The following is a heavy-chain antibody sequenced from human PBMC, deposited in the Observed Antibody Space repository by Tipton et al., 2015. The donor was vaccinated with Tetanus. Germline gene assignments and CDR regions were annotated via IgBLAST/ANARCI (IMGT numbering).Heavy chain of an antibody. D-gene: IGHD6-19*01. CDR3: ARRPGWHALFDQ. CDR2: MSKSGAA. Sequence: TLSLTCTVSGASISSSSFYWGWIRQPPGKGLEWIGGMSKSGAAFYNPSLKCRVSMSVDMSTNQLSLTVASVTAADTALYYCARRPGWHALFDQWGQGILVSVSS. V-gene: IGHV4-39*01. CDR1: GASISSSSFY. J-gene: IGHJ4*02.